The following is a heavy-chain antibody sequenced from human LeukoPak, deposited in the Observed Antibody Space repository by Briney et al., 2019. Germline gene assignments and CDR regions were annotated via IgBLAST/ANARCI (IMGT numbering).Heavy chain of an antibody. V-gene: IGHV1-2*02. J-gene: IGHJ6*03. CDR3: ARDGVYYYYYMDV. CDR2: INHNSGGT. Sequence: GASVKVSCKASGYTFTGYYMHWVRQHPGQGLEWIGWINHNSGGTNYAQKFQVRVTMTRDTSISTAYMELSRLRSDDTAVYYCARDGVYYYYYMDVWGKGTTVTVSS. CDR1: GYTFTGYY. D-gene: IGHD3-3*01.